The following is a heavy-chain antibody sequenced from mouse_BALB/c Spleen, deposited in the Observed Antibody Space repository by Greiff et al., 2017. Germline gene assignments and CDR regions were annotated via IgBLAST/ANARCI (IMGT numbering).Heavy chain of an antibody. Sequence: EVKVVESGGCLVQPGGSPRLFCATSGFTFSDFYMVWVRQPPEKRLERIAASRNKANDYTTEYSVSVKGRFIVSRDTSQSIRYLQMNSLSAEDTAIDYCAREYGNYAMDWWGQGTTVTDAS. D-gene: IGHD2-10*02. J-gene: IGHJ4*01. V-gene: IGHV7-1*02. CDR1: GFTFSDFY. CDR2: SRNKANDYTT. CDR3: AREYGNYAMDW.